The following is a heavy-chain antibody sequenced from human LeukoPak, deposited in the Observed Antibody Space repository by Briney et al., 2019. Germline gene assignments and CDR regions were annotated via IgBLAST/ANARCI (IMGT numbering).Heavy chain of an antibody. CDR3: ARGVNYSFDY. D-gene: IGHD1-7*01. V-gene: IGHV6-1*01. CDR1: GDSVSSTSAA. CDR2: TYYRSQWYN. Sequence: SQTLSLTCAISGDSVSSTSAAWDWIRQSPSRGLEWLGGTYYRSQWYNEYAASVISRITINSDTSKNQFSLQLNSVTPGDTAVYYCARGVNYSFDYWGQGTLVTVSS. J-gene: IGHJ4*02.